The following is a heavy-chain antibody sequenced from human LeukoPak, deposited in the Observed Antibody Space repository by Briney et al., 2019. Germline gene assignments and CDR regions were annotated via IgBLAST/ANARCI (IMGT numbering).Heavy chain of an antibody. V-gene: IGHV4-34*01. CDR3: ARLHVVRGVR. J-gene: IGHJ4*02. CDR1: GGSFSGYY. Sequence: PSETLSLTCAVYGGSFSGYYWSWIRQPPGKGLEWIGEINHSGSTNYNPSLKSRVTISVDTSKNQFSLKLSSVTAADTAVYYCARLHVVRGVRWGQGTLVTVSS. CDR2: INHSGST. D-gene: IGHD3-10*01.